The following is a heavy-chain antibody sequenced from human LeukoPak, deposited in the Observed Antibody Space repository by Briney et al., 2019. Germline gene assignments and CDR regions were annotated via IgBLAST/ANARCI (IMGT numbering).Heavy chain of an antibody. Sequence: GGSLRLSCAASGFTFSSYGMHWVRQAPGKGLEWVAVISYDGSNKYYADSVKGRFTISRDNAKNSLYLQMNSLRAEDTAVYYCARGGRGATLDYWGQGTLVTVSS. CDR3: ARGGRGATLDY. V-gene: IGHV3-30*12. D-gene: IGHD1-26*01. CDR2: ISYDGSNK. J-gene: IGHJ4*02. CDR1: GFTFSSYG.